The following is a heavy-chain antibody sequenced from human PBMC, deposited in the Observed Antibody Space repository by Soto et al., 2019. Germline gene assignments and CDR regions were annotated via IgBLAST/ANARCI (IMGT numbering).Heavy chain of an antibody. D-gene: IGHD2-8*02. CDR1: GGSISSVNHY. V-gene: IGHV4-31*02. CDR2: IFDSGTT. CDR3: AREVSGTGAFDY. Sequence: QVQLEQSGPGLVKPSQTLSLTCNISGGSISSVNHYWSWIRQSPREGLEWIGYIFDSGTTHYNPSFKCRVTILGDTSQSQFSLTIHSVTVADSAVYYCAREVSGTGAFDYWGRGTLVTVSS. J-gene: IGHJ4*02.